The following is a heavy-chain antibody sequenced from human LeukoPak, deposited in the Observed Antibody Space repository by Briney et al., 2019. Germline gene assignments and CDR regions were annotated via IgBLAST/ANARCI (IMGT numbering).Heavy chain of an antibody. D-gene: IGHD3-22*01. CDR2: TSGSGSGT. J-gene: IGHJ6*03. Sequence: PGGSLRLSCAASGFTFTSYAMSWVRQAPGKGLEWVSATSGSGSGTYYADSVKGRLTISRDNSKNTLDLQMNSLRAEDTAVYFCAKGSGDSIGYYYVYYYFYMDVWGKGTTVTVSS. CDR3: AKGSGDSIGYYYVYYYFYMDV. V-gene: IGHV3-23*01. CDR1: GFTFTSYA.